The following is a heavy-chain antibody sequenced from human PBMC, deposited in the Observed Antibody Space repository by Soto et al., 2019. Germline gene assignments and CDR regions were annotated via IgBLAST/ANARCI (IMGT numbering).Heavy chain of an antibody. CDR1: GFSLSTSGGA. V-gene: IGHV2-5*02. CDR3: AHRPIVESCTSGFARFAP. CDR2: IYWDDDK. D-gene: IGHD3-22*01. Sequence: SGPTLVTPTQSITLTCTFSGFSLSTSGGAVGWIRQPPGKALEWLALIYWDDDKRYSPSLKSRLTITKDTSKNQVVHTMTNMDPVDTATYYCAHRPIVESCTSGFARFAPRGQGTLDTGSS. J-gene: IGHJ5*02.